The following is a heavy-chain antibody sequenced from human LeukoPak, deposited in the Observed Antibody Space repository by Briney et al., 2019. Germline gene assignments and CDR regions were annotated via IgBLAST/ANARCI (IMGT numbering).Heavy chain of an antibody. J-gene: IGHJ4*02. V-gene: IGHV3-15*01. D-gene: IGHD3-3*01. Sequence: PGGSLRLSCAAPGFTFRNAWMSWVRQAPGKGLEWVGRIRSKPDGGTADYAAPVKGRFTISRDDSKNTLYLQMNSVISEDSAVYYCTTGDFWSFFEYWGQGTLVTVSP. CDR3: TTGDFWSFFEY. CDR1: GFTFRNAW. CDR2: IRSKPDGGTA.